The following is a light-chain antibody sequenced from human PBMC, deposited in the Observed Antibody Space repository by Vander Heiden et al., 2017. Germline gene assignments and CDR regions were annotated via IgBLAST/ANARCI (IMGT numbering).Light chain of an antibody. CDR1: QNIDWW. V-gene: IGKV1-5*03. CDR2: GAS. CDR3: QQYDHFST. J-gene: IGKJ1*01. Sequence: DIQMTQSPSTLSASVGDRVTITCRASQNIDWWLAWYQQKPGKPPKLLISGASYLESGVPSRFSGSGSGTEFTLTINSLQSDDFATYYCQQYDHFSTLGQGTKVEVK.